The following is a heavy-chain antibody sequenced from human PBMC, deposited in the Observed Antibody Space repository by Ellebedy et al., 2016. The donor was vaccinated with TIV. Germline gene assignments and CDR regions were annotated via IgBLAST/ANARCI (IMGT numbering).Heavy chain of an antibody. D-gene: IGHD1-26*01. CDR1: GFTFSSYE. V-gene: IGHV3-48*03. J-gene: IGHJ4*02. Sequence: PGGSLRLSCAASGFTFSSYEMNWVRQAPGKGLEWVSYISSSGSTIYYADSVKGRFTISRDNAKNSLYLQMNSPRAEDTAVYYCGGLNEWELPQGGDYWGQGTLVTVSS. CDR2: ISSSGSTI. CDR3: GGLNEWELPQGGDY.